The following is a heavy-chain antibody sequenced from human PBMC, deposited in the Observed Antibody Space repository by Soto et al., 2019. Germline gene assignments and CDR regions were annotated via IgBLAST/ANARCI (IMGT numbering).Heavy chain of an antibody. D-gene: IGHD4-4*01. J-gene: IGHJ6*02. Sequence: LSLTCTVSGGSISDYYWSWIRQPAGKGLEWIGRIYSSGSSDYNPSLRSRVTMSVDMSKNQFSLKVTSVTAADTAVYYCARVAGDYSNPDGVDVWGQGTTVTVSS. CDR1: GGSISDYY. CDR2: IYSSGSS. V-gene: IGHV4-4*07. CDR3: ARVAGDYSNPDGVDV.